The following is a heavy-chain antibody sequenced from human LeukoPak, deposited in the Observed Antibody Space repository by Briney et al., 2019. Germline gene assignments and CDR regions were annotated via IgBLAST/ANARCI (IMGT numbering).Heavy chain of an antibody. D-gene: IGHD6-19*01. CDR3: ARQQAVAGPGIDY. CDR1: GYSFTSYW. Sequence: RGESLKISCEASGYSFTSYWIGWVRRMPGKGLEWMGIIFPAGSGTRYSPSFQGQVTISADKSINTAYLQWSSLKASDTAIYYCARQQAVAGPGIDYWGQGTVVTVSS. J-gene: IGHJ4*02. CDR2: IFPAGSGT. V-gene: IGHV5-51*01.